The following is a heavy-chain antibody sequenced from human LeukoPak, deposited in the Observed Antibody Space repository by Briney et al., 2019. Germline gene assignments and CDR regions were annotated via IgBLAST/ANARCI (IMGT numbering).Heavy chain of an antibody. V-gene: IGHV1-2*02. Sequence: GASVKVSCKASGYTFTDYYIHWVRQAPGQGLERMGWINPNSGGTNYAQKFQGRVTMTRDTSISTAYMELSGLRSDDTAVYYCARDYPGMITGVEKYFFDYWGQGTLVTVSS. D-gene: IGHD7-27*01. CDR1: GYTFTDYY. CDR2: INPNSGGT. J-gene: IGHJ4*02. CDR3: ARDYPGMITGVEKYFFDY.